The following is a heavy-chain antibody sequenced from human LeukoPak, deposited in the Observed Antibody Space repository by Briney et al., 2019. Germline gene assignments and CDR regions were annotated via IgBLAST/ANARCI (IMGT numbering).Heavy chain of an antibody. CDR1: GFTFSSYA. J-gene: IGHJ5*02. CDR3: AKGLGNIQIKTGHNPNGSDP. D-gene: IGHD7-27*01. CDR2: ISGSGGNT. Sequence: GGSLRLSCAASGFTFSSYAMTWVRQAPGKGLEWVSGISGSGGNTYYADSVKGRFTIARDNSKNTLYLQMNSLRSEDTAVYYWAKGLGNIQIKTGHNPNGSDPGGRETLVTVSS. V-gene: IGHV3-23*01.